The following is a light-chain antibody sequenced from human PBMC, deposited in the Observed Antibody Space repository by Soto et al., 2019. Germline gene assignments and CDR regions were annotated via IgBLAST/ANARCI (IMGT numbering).Light chain of an antibody. J-gene: IGKJ1*01. V-gene: IGKV3-11*01. CDR2: DAS. CDR1: DGVGRS. Sequence: DIVLSQSAVSLSLSQRERATLSCRASDGVGRSLAWFQQRPGQAPRLLIYDASNRATGIPARFSGSGSGTDFTLTISRLEPEDFAVYYCLQRSDWRTVGRGGKVAIK. CDR3: LQRSDWRT.